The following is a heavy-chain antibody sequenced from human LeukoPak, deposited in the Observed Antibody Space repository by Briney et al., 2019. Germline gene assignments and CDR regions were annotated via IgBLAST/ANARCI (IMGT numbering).Heavy chain of an antibody. Sequence: GGSLRLSCAASGFTFSSYGMHWVRQAPGKGLEWVAFMRYDGSNKYYADSVKGRFTISRDNSKNTLYLQMNSLRAEDTAVYYCAKNMVRGVMSYAFDIWGQGTMVTVSS. D-gene: IGHD3-10*01. J-gene: IGHJ3*02. CDR2: MRYDGSNK. CDR3: AKNMVRGVMSYAFDI. V-gene: IGHV3-30*02. CDR1: GFTFSSYG.